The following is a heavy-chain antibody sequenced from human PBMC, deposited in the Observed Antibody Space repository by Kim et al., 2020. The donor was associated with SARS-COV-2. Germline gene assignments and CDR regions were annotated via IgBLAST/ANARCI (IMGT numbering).Heavy chain of an antibody. CDR1: GGSISSYY. D-gene: IGHD3-22*01. V-gene: IGHV4-59*13. CDR2: IYYSGST. J-gene: IGHJ4*02. CDR3: ARDGRSGYDTMPLDY. Sequence: SETLSLTCTVSGGSISSYYWSWIRQPPGKGLEWIGYIYYSGSTNYNPSLKSRVTISVDTSKNQFSLKLSSVTAADTAVYYCARDGRSGYDTMPLDYWGQGTLVTVSS.